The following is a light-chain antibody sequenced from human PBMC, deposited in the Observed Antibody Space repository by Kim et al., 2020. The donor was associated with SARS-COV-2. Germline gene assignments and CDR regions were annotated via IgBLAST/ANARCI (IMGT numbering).Light chain of an antibody. CDR1: QSISNF. CDR3: QQRSNWPPA. Sequence: EIVLTQSPATLSLSPGEGATLSCRASQSISNFLAWYQQKPGQAPRLLIYDASNGAAGIPARFSGSRAGTDFTLTISSLEPEDFAIYYYQQRSNWPPAFGQETPLEIK. CDR2: DAS. V-gene: IGKV3-11*01. J-gene: IGKJ5*01.